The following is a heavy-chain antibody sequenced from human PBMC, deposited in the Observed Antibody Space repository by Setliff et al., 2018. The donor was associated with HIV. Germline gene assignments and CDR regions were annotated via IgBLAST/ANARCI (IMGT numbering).Heavy chain of an antibody. CDR3: ARIKARDDAFDI. J-gene: IGHJ3*02. CDR1: GYTFTSYG. V-gene: IGHV1-18*01. CDR2: ISGYNGIT. Sequence: ASVKVSCKASGYTFTSYGISWVRQAPGQGLEWMGWISGYNGITKYSQKLQGRVTMTTDTSTSTAYMELRSLRSDDTAVYYCARIKARDDAFDIWGQGAMVTVSS.